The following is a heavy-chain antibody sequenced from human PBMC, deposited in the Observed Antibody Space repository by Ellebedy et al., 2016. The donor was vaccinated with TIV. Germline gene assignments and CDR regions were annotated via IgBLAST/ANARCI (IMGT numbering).Heavy chain of an antibody. V-gene: IGHV4-34*01. CDR3: ARGKYSSARPLTTYYFDY. D-gene: IGHD6-6*01. Sequence: SETLSLTCAVYGGSFSDFHWSWIRQSPGKGLEWIGEVNHSGSTNYNPSLKSRVTISVDTSKNQFSLKLSSVTAADTAVYYCARGKYSSARPLTTYYFDYWGQGTLVTVSS. J-gene: IGHJ4*02. CDR1: GGSFSDFH. CDR2: VNHSGST.